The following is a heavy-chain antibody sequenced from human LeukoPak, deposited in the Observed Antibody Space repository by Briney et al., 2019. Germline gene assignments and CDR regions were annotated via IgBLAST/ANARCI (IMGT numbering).Heavy chain of an antibody. CDR3: ARGKAMVSFDY. CDR2: LWYDGSNK. J-gene: IGHJ4*02. Sequence: RTLSLSSSASGFTFNSYGMHRQRQAPGQELVGVVVLWYDGSNKYYADSVKGRFTISRYNSKNKLYLQINSLRAEDTAVYYCARGKAMVSFDYWGQGTLVSVSS. CDR1: GFTFNSYG. D-gene: IGHD5-18*01. V-gene: IGHV3-33*01.